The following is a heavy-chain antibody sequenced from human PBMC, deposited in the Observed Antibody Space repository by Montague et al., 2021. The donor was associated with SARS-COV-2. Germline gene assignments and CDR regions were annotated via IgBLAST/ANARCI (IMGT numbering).Heavy chain of an antibody. J-gene: IGHJ6*02. CDR1: GGSIRSGSYY. D-gene: IGHD4-17*01. Sequence: TLSLTCTVSGGSIRSGSYYWSWIRQPAGKGLEWIGRIYSGGRTNCNPSLKSRVTMSVDTSKNQFSLKVSSVTAADTAVYYCARDYGDYSYYYGLDVWGQGTTVTVSS. CDR2: IYSGGRT. V-gene: IGHV4-61*02. CDR3: ARDYGDYSYYYGLDV.